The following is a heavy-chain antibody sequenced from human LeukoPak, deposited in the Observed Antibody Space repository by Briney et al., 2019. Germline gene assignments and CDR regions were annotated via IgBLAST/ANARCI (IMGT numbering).Heavy chain of an antibody. J-gene: IGHJ4*02. CDR3: ARQPELGIYDY. D-gene: IGHD7-27*01. CDR1: GYSFTSYW. CDR2: IYPGDSDT. V-gene: IGHV5-51*01. Sequence: GEPLKISCKGSGYSFTSYWIGWVGQMPGKGLEWMGIIYPGDSDTRYSPSFQAHSTIPADKSISTAYLQWSSLKASATAMYYCARQPELGIYDYWGQGTLVTVSS.